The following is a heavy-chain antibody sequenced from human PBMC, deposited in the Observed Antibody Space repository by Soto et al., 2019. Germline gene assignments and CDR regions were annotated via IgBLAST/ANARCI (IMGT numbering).Heavy chain of an antibody. D-gene: IGHD1-7*01. J-gene: IGHJ4*02. V-gene: IGHV5-51*01. Sequence: GESLKISCKASGFNFGGSWIGWVRQMPGKGLEWMGIIHPGASDTRYSPSFQGQVTMSADKSINTAYLQWRSLKPSDTATYYCVKGGFIGTPPEYWGQGTRVTVSS. CDR3: VKGGFIGTPPEY. CDR2: IHPGASDT. CDR1: GFNFGGSW.